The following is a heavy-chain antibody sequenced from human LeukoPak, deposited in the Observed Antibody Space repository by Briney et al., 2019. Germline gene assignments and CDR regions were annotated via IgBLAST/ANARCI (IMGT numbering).Heavy chain of an antibody. D-gene: IGHD3-22*01. J-gene: IGHJ3*02. CDR1: GYTFTSYY. Sequence: ASVKVSCKASGYTFTSYYMHWVRQAPGQGLEWMGIINPSGGSTSYAQKFQGRVTMTRDTSTSTVYMELSSLRSEDTAVYYCARVEHAPPDMPFWSMIGVGKPSKGADDAFDIWGQGTMVTVSS. V-gene: IGHV1-46*01. CDR3: ARVEHAPPDMPFWSMIGVGKPSKGADDAFDI. CDR2: INPSGGST.